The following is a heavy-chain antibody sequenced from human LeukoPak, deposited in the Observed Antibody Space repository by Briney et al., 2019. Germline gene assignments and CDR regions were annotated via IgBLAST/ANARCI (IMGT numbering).Heavy chain of an antibody. V-gene: IGHV4-59*01. CDR3: AGENSLLRGAFDS. J-gene: IGHJ4*02. CDR2: IYYSGIT. D-gene: IGHD1-26*01. CDR1: SASMSTYS. Sequence: SQTLSPTYTLSSASMSTYSSNWVRHPPGKWLEWIVYIYYSGITNYNPSIRRRVTMSVDTYKNQFSLKLSSVIAADTAVYFCAGENSLLRGAFDSWGQGTLVTVSS.